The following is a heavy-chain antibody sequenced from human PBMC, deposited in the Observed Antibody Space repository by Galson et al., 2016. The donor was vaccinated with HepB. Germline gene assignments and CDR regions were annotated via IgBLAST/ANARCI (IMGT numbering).Heavy chain of an antibody. CDR2: IKTRAEGGPT. CDR1: GLILAHAW. CDR3: SADVSDSDGQIPDY. D-gene: IGHD5-24*01. J-gene: IGHJ4*02. Sequence: SLRLSCAGSGLILAHAWMSWVRQAPGKGLEWVGRIKTRAEGGPTDFAAPAIGRFTISRDDSKNTVYLHMNSLKIEDTAVYYCSADVSDSDGQIPDYWGQGTLVTVSS. V-gene: IGHV3-15*01.